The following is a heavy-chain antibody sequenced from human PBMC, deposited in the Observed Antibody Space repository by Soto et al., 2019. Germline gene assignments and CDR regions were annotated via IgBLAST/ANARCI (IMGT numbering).Heavy chain of an antibody. D-gene: IGHD3-10*01. Sequence: EVHLVESGGGLVQPGGSLRLSCAASGFSCSNYWMTWVRQAPGKGLEWVANINPDGGAKYYVESVKGRFSISRDNAKNSLYLQMSNLRAEDTAVYYCAKAFYNGNSDFGYWGQGTLVTVSS. CDR3: AKAFYNGNSDFGY. CDR1: GFSCSNYW. V-gene: IGHV3-7*05. J-gene: IGHJ4*02. CDR2: INPDGGAK.